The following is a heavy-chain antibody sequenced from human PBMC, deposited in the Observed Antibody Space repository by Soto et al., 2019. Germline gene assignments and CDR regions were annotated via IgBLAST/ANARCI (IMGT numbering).Heavy chain of an antibody. CDR2: ISAYNGNT. V-gene: IGHV1-18*01. CDR1: GYTFTSYG. Sequence: GASVKVSCKASGYTFTSYGISWVRQAPGQGLEWMGWISAYNGNTNYAQKLQGRVTMTTDTSTSTAYMELRSLRSDDTAVYYCARGSPPSVRGVIQDYYYYGMDVWGQGTTVT. D-gene: IGHD3-10*01. J-gene: IGHJ6*02. CDR3: ARGSPPSVRGVIQDYYYYGMDV.